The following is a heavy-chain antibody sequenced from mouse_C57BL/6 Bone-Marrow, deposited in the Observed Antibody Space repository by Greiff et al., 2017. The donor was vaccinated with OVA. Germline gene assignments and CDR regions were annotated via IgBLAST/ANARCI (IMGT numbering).Heavy chain of an antibody. V-gene: IGHV3-6*01. CDR3: ARDRPTVVATDYFDY. J-gene: IGHJ2*01. CDR2: ISYDGSN. Sequence: EVQLQESGPGLVKPSQSLSLTCSVTGYSITSGYYWNWIRRFPGNKLEWMGYISYDGSNNYNPSLKNRISITRDTSKNQFFLKLNSVTTEDTATYYCARDRPTVVATDYFDYWGQGTTLTVAA. CDR1: GYSITSGYY. D-gene: IGHD1-1*01.